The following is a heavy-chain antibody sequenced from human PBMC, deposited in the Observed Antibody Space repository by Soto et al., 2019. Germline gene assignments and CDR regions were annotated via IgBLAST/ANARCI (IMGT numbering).Heavy chain of an antibody. D-gene: IGHD6-6*01. Sequence: EVQLLESGGGLVQPGGSLRLSCAASGFTFSSYAMSWVRQAPGKGLEWVSAISGSGGSTYYADSVKGRFTISRDNSKNTLYLQMNILRTEDTAVYYCARPKGPYSNSSPLDYWGQGTLVTVSS. CDR2: ISGSGGST. CDR1: GFTFSSYA. V-gene: IGHV3-23*01. CDR3: ARPKGPYSNSSPLDY. J-gene: IGHJ4*02.